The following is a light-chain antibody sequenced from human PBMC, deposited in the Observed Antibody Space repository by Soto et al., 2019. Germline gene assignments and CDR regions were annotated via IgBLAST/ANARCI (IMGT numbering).Light chain of an antibody. V-gene: IGLV2-23*01. CDR3: CSYAGSIIPYV. CDR2: EAS. J-gene: IGLJ1*01. CDR1: SGDVGSYNL. Sequence: QSALTQPASVSGSPGQSITISCTGTSGDVGSYNLVSWYQQHPGKAPKLMIYEASKRPSGVSNRFSGSRAGNTASLTISGLQAEDEADYYCCSYAGSIIPYVFGTGTKVTVL.